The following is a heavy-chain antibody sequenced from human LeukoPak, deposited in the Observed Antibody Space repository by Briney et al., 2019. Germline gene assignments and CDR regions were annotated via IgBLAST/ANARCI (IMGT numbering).Heavy chain of an antibody. D-gene: IGHD6-13*01. J-gene: IGHJ6*02. Sequence: GGSLRLSCAASGFTLSSYAMSWVRQAPGKGLEWVSSISSSSSYIYYADSVKGRFTISRDNAKNSLYLQMNSLRAEDTAVYYCARTPWAAAGLYYYGMDVWGQGTTVTVSS. CDR3: ARTPWAAAGLYYYGMDV. CDR2: ISSSSSYI. CDR1: GFTLSSYA. V-gene: IGHV3-21*01.